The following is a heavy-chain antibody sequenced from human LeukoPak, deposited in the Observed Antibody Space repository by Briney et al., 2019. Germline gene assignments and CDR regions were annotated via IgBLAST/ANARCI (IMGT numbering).Heavy chain of an antibody. CDR2: ISGSGANT. CDR1: GFTCSTYA. Sequence: GGSLRLSCAASGFTCSTYAMSWVRQAPGKGLEWVSTISGSGANTYYADSVRGRFTISRDNSKNTLYLHMNSLRAEDTAVYHCAKERAGYTNPSYFDYWGQGTLVTVSS. CDR3: AKERAGYTNPSYFDY. V-gene: IGHV3-23*01. D-gene: IGHD3-16*02. J-gene: IGHJ4*02.